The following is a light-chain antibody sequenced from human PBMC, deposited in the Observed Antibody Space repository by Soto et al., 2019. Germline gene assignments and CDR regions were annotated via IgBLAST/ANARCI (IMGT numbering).Light chain of an antibody. V-gene: IGLV2-11*01. CDR2: DVS. J-gene: IGLJ2*01. CDR1: SSDVGGYNH. CDR3: CSSAGSYTFV. Sequence: QSVLTQPRSVSGSPGQSVTISCTGTSSDVGGYNHVSWYQQHPGKAPKYMIYDVSKRPSGVPDRFSGSKSGNTASLTISGLQAEDESDYYCCSSAGSYTFVFGGGTKVTVL.